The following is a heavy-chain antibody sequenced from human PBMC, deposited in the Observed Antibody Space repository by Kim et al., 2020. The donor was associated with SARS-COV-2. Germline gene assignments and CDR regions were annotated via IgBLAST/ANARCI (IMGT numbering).Heavy chain of an antibody. CDR2: INPSSGGT. D-gene: IGHD3-10*01. Sequence: ASVKVSCKASGYTFTGYYMHWVRQAPGQGLEWMGWINPSSGGTNSAQKFQGRVTMTRDTSISTAYMELSRLRSDDTAVYYCASPIAPRGPYYYGMDVWGQGTTVTVSS. CDR3: ASPIAPRGPYYYGMDV. J-gene: IGHJ6*02. V-gene: IGHV1-2*02. CDR1: GYTFTGYY.